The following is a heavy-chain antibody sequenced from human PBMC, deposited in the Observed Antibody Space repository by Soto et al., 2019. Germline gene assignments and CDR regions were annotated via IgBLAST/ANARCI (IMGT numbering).Heavy chain of an antibody. J-gene: IGHJ5*02. CDR1: GYTFTSYG. D-gene: IGHD6-19*01. CDR2: ISAYNGDT. CDR3: ARDQWIAVAGTNWFDP. V-gene: IGHV1-18*01. Sequence: AAVKVSCKASGYTFTSYGISWVRQAPGQGLEWMGWISAYNGDTNYAQKLQGRVTMTTDTSTSTAYMELRSLRSDDTAVYYCARDQWIAVAGTNWFDPWGQGTLVTVSS.